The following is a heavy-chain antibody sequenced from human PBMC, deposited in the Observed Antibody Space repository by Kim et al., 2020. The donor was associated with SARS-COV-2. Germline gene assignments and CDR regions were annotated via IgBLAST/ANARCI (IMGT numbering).Heavy chain of an antibody. V-gene: IGHV3-11*01. CDR1: GFTFSDYY. CDR3: ARDDKPYHWFHP. J-gene: IGHJ5*02. Sequence: LSLTCAASGFTFSDYYMSWIRQAPGKGLEWIAYIGSSGNNIFYADSVKGRFTMSRDNGKNLLYLQMNSLRAEDTAVYYCARDDKPYHWFHPWGQGTQVTVSS. CDR2: IGSSGNNI.